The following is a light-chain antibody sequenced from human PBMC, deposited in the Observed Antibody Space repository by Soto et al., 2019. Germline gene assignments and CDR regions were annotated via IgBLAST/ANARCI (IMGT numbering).Light chain of an antibody. CDR1: QSVTAN. CDR2: NGV. V-gene: IGKV3-15*01. Sequence: EIVMTQSPSSLSVSPGERATLSCRASQSVTANLAWYQQKPGQAPRLLIYNGVTRATGIPARFTGSGSGREYTLTINSLQSEDVAMYYCQQYNTCPPFTFGPGTKVELK. CDR3: QQYNTCPPFT. J-gene: IGKJ3*01.